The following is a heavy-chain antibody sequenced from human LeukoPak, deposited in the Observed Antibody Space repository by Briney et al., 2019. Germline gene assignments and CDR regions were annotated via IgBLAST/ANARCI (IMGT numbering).Heavy chain of an antibody. V-gene: IGHV1-8*01. CDR2: MNPNSGNT. CDR3: ARGPYYGSGSYRVDAFDI. CDR1: GYTLTELS. Sequence: ASVKVSCKVSGYTLTELSMHWVRQATGQGLEWMGWMNPNSGNTGYAQKFQGRVTMTRSTSISTAYMELSSLRSEDTAVYYCARGPYYGSGSYRVDAFDIWGQGTMVTVSS. D-gene: IGHD3-10*01. J-gene: IGHJ3*02.